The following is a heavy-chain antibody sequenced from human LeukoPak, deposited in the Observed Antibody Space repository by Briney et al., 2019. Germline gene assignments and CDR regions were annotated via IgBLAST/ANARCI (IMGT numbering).Heavy chain of an antibody. CDR1: GYTFTVYY. Sequence: ASVKVSSKASGYTFTVYYMHWVRQAPGQGLEWMGWINPNSGGTNYAQKFQGRVTMTRDTSISTAYMELSRLRSDDTAVYYCARRAPAVATIDHDAFDIWGQGTMVTVSS. J-gene: IGHJ3*02. CDR3: ARRAPAVATIDHDAFDI. D-gene: IGHD5-12*01. CDR2: INPNSGGT. V-gene: IGHV1-2*02.